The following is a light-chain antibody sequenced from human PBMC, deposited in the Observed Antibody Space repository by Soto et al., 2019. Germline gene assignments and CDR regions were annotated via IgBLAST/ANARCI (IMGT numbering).Light chain of an antibody. CDR2: AAS. Sequence: DIQMTQTLPSLSASVGDRVTITCRASQAISKYLAWYQQKPGKVPKLLIYAASTLQSGVPSRFSGSGSVTDFTLTISSLRREDVAAYYCQKYDSAPLFTFGPGTRVDVK. CDR3: QKYDSAPLFT. CDR1: QAISKY. V-gene: IGKV1-27*01. J-gene: IGKJ3*01.